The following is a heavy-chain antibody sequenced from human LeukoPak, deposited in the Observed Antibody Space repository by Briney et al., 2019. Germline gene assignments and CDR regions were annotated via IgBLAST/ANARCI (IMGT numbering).Heavy chain of an antibody. V-gene: IGHV3-15*01. Sequence: GGSLRLSCAASGFTFCNAWTSWVRQAPGKGREWGGRIKSKSDVGTTDYTAPVNGRFTISTVESKNTLCLQMDSLRAEDTVVYYCAKGDPFFVYWGQGTLVTVSS. CDR2: IKSKSDVGTT. CDR3: AKGDPFFVY. CDR1: GFTFCNAW. J-gene: IGHJ4*02.